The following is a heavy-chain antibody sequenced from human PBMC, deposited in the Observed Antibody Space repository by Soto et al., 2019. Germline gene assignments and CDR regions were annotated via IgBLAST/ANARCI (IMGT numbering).Heavy chain of an antibody. Sequence: SETLSLTCTVSGGSISSGGYYWSWIRQHPGKGLEWIGYIYYSGSTYYNPSLKSRVTISVDTSKNRFSLKLSSVTAADTAVYYCATILGPRYYYFDYWGQGTLVTVSS. D-gene: IGHD1-20*01. V-gene: IGHV4-31*03. CDR2: IYYSGST. J-gene: IGHJ4*02. CDR1: GGSISSGGYY. CDR3: ATILGPRYYYFDY.